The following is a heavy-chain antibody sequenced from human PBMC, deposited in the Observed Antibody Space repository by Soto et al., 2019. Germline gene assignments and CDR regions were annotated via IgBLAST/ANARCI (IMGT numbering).Heavy chain of an antibody. CDR3: ARMQQLVRRGWFDP. CDR1: GGTFSSYA. D-gene: IGHD6-13*01. V-gene: IGHV1-69*06. J-gene: IGHJ5*02. Sequence: QVQLVQSGAEVKKAGSSVKVSCKAAGGTFSSYAISWVRQAPGQGLEWMGGIIPIFGTANYAQKFQGRVTITADKSTSTAYMELSSLRSEDTAVYYCARMQQLVRRGWFDPWGQGTLVTVSS. CDR2: IIPIFGTA.